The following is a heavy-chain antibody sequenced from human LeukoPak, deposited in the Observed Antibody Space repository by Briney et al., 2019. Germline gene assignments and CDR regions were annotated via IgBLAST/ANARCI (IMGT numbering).Heavy chain of an antibody. CDR2: IYSGGST. D-gene: IGHD3-3*01. J-gene: IGHJ4*02. Sequence: PGGSLRFSCAASGFTVSSNYMSWVRQAPGKGLEWVSVIYSGGSTYYADSVKGRFTISRDNSKNTLYLQMNSLRAEDTAVYYCARGMNYDFWSAGLIDYWGQGTLVTVSS. CDR3: ARGMNYDFWSAGLIDY. V-gene: IGHV3-66*01. CDR1: GFTVSSNY.